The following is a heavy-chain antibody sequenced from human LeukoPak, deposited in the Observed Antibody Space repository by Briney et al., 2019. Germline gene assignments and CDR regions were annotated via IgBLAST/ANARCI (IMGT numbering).Heavy chain of an antibody. V-gene: IGHV3-30*18. CDR2: ISPDGTDK. D-gene: IGHD3-10*01. CDR1: GFTFSAYG. CDR3: AKRPASGSYVGAFDI. J-gene: IGHJ3*02. Sequence: GGSLRLSCAASGFTFSAYGMHWVRQAPGKGLEWVALISPDGTDKLYIDSVKGRFTISRDNSKNTLYLQMSSLRAEDTAVYYCAKRPASGSYVGAFDIWGQGTMVTVSS.